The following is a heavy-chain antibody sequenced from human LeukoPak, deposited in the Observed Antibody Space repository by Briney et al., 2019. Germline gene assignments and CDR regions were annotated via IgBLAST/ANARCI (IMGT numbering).Heavy chain of an antibody. J-gene: IGHJ4*02. CDR3: SRENGAFSPFGY. Sequence: SETLSLTCAVYGGSFSGYYWSWIRQPPGKGLEWIGEINHSGGTNYNPSLESRVTVSLDKSKNQLSLNLTSVTAADTAVYYCSRENGAFSPFGYWGQGTLVTVLS. CDR2: INHSGGT. V-gene: IGHV4-34*01. D-gene: IGHD2-8*01. CDR1: GGSFSGYY.